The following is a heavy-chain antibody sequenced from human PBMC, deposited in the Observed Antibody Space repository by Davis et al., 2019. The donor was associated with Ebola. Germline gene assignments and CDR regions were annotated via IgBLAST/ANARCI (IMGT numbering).Heavy chain of an antibody. CDR1: GNSFTSHW. D-gene: IGHD1-20*01. Sequence: GESLKISCKDSGNSFTSHWIGWVRQMSGKGLEWMGIIYTGDSDTRYSPSFRGQVTISADKSMKTAFLQWSSLKASDTARYYCATLRRTITGMDDGFDIWGQGTMVTVSS. J-gene: IGHJ3*02. CDR2: IYTGDSDT. V-gene: IGHV5-51*01. CDR3: ATLRRTITGMDDGFDI.